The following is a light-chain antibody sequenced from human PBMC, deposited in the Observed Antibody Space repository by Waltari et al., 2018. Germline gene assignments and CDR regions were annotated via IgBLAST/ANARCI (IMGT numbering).Light chain of an antibody. CDR3: AAWDDSLVV. CDR1: SSNIGSNT. J-gene: IGLJ2*01. V-gene: IGLV1-44*01. Sequence: QSVLTQPPSASGTPGQRVAISCSGSSSNIGSNTVNGYQQLPGTAPKLLIYSNKQRPSGVPGRFSGSKSGTSASLAISGLQSEDEADYYCAAWDDSLVVFGGGTKLTVL. CDR2: SNK.